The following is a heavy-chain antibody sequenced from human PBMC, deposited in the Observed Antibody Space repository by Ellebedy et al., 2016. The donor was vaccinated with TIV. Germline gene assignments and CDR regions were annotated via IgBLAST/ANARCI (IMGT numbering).Heavy chain of an antibody. CDR2: IFTSGSF. CDR1: GGSVSRYF. Sequence: SETLSLTXTVSGGSVSRYFWSWIRQPAGKGLEWIGQIFTSGSFNYNPSLMSRVTMSVVTSKNQISLRLNSVTTADTAVYYCARVHCSITTCDYYYMDVWGKGTTVTVSS. CDR3: ARVHCSITTCDYYYMDV. J-gene: IGHJ6*03. V-gene: IGHV4-4*07. D-gene: IGHD1-1*01.